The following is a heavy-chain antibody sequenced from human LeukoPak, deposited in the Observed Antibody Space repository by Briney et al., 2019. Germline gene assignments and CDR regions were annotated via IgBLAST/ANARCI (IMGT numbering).Heavy chain of an antibody. Sequence: RASVKVSCKTSGYTFTGYYMYWVRQAPGQGLEWMGRINPNSGGTNYAQKFQGRVTMTRDTSISTAYMELSRLRSDDTAVYYCARDYCTTTSCYNDGFDYWGQGTLVTVSP. D-gene: IGHD2-2*02. CDR3: ARDYCTTTSCYNDGFDY. CDR1: GYTFTGYY. J-gene: IGHJ4*02. V-gene: IGHV1-2*06. CDR2: INPNSGGT.